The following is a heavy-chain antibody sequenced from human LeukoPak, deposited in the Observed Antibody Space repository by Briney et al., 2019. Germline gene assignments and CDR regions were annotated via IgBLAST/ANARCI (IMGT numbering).Heavy chain of an antibody. J-gene: IGHJ4*02. CDR1: GYTLTELS. D-gene: IGHD3-3*01. V-gene: IGHV1-24*01. CDR2: FDPEDGET. CDR3: ATGLIFGVVIDGVDY. Sequence: ASVKVSCKVSGYTLTELSMHWVRQAPGKGLEWMGGFDPEDGETIYAQKFQGRVTMSEDTSTDTAYMELSSLRSEDTAVYYCATGLIFGVVIDGVDYWGQGTLVTVSS.